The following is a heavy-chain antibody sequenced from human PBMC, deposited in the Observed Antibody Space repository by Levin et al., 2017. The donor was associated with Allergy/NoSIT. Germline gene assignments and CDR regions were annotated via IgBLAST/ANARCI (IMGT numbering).Heavy chain of an antibody. V-gene: IGHV4-34*01. CDR2: INHSGST. CDR3: ASRHYYDSSGHYTYY. J-gene: IGHJ4*02. D-gene: IGHD3-22*01. Sequence: SQTLSFTCGVSGEPFTGYFWSWIRQPPGQGLEWIGEINHSGSTNYKTSLRSRATIPVDTPKTQFSLKLRSVTAADTAVYYCASRHYYDSSGHYTYYWGQGTLVTVSS. CDR1: GEPFTGYF.